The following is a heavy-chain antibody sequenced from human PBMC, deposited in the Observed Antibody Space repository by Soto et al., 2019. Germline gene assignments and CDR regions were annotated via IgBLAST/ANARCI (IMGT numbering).Heavy chain of an antibody. CDR1: GFIFSSYA. D-gene: IGHD3-3*02. Sequence: PGGSLRLSCAASGFIFSSYAMSWVRQAPGKGLEWVSAISGSGGSTYYADSVKGRFTISRDNSKNTLYLQMNSLRAEDTAVYYCEKEKISPGSSNWFDPGGQGTLVPVPP. V-gene: IGHV3-23*01. J-gene: IGHJ5*02. CDR2: ISGSGGST. CDR3: EKEKISPGSSNWFDP.